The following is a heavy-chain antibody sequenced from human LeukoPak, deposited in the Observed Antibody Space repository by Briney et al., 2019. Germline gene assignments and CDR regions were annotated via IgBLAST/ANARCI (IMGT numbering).Heavy chain of an antibody. CDR2: IYSGGST. V-gene: IGHV3-53*05. CDR3: AKDAGWPPSDY. Sequence: GSLRLSCAASGFTVNSNFMSWVRQAPGKGLEWVSVIYSGGSTYYADSVKGRFTISRDNSKNTLYLQMNSLRAEDTAVYYCAKDAGWPPSDYWGQGTLVTVSS. D-gene: IGHD2-15*01. CDR1: GFTVNSNF. J-gene: IGHJ4*02.